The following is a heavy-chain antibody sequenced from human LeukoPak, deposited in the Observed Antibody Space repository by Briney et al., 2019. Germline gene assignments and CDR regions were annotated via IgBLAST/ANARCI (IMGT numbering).Heavy chain of an antibody. CDR1: GFTSSNYW. Sequence: GGSLRLSCAASGFTSSNYWTHWVRQAPGKGLVWVSRIKGDGSHTIYADSVKGRFTISRDNAKNTLYLQMKSLRAEDTAVYYCVRDWDHFDFDSWGLGTLVTVSS. J-gene: IGHJ5*01. V-gene: IGHV3-74*01. D-gene: IGHD3-9*01. CDR2: IKGDGSHT. CDR3: VRDWDHFDFDS.